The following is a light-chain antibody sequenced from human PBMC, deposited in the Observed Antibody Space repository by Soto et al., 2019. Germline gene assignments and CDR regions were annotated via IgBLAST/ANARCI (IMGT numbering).Light chain of an antibody. CDR1: RDVGSD. J-gene: IGKJ1*01. Sequence: MTQSPSSLSASVGEKIIITCRASRDVGSDVSWYQQKPGQAPKLLIYAASNLYTGVPSRFSGSRSGTEFTLTISSLQPEEFASYYCLQDYGDSWTFGQGTKVDI. CDR3: LQDYGDSWT. V-gene: IGKV1-6*01. CDR2: AAS.